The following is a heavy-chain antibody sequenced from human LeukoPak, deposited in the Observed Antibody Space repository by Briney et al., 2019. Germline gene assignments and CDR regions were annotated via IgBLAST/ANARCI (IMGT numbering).Heavy chain of an antibody. J-gene: IGHJ6*02. CDR1: GGSISSSIHY. CDR2: IYYSGST. CDR3: ARHLGNLRLGDPYGMDV. D-gene: IGHD3-16*01. V-gene: IGHV4-39*01. Sequence: SQTLSLTCTVSGGSISSSIHYWGWVRQPPGKGLEWIGSIYYSGSTYYNPSLKSRVTISVDTSKNQFSLNLSSVTAADTAVYFCARHLGNLRLGDPYGMDVWGQGTTVTVSS.